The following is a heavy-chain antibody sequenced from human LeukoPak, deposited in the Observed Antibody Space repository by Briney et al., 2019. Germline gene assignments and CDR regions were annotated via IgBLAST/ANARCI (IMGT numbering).Heavy chain of an antibody. CDR1: GFTFSDYY. CDR2: ISVNGNTI. V-gene: IGHV3-11*01. D-gene: IGHD4-23*01. J-gene: IGHJ5*02. CDR3: ASSPWVATTLGP. Sequence: GGSLRLSCAASGFTFSDYYFHWLRQAPGKGLEWVAYISVNGNTIHYADSVWGRFTISRDNAERSVHLQMDSLRVEDTAVYYCASSPWVATTLGPWGQGILVTVSS.